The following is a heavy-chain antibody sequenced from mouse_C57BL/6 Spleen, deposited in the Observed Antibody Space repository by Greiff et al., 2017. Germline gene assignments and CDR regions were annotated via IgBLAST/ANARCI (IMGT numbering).Heavy chain of an antibody. Sequence: VMLVESGPELVKPGASVKISCKASGYAFSSSWMNWVKQRPGKGLEWIGRIYPGDGDTNYNGKFKGKATLTADKSSSTAYMQLSSLTSEDSAVYFCAAQATSFAYWGQGTLVTVSA. CDR1: GYAFSSSW. V-gene: IGHV1-82*01. CDR3: AAQATSFAY. D-gene: IGHD3-2*02. CDR2: IYPGDGDT. J-gene: IGHJ3*01.